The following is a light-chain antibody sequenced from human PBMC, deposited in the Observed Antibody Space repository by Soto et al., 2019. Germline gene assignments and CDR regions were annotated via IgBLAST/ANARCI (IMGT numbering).Light chain of an antibody. CDR3: SSYAGTPFV. CDR2: EVN. CDR1: SSDVGSYNY. Sequence: SALTQPPPASGSPGQSVPISCTGTSSDVGSYNYVSWYQQHPGKAPKLMISEVNKRASGVPDRFSGSKSGNTASLTVSGLQAEDEADYYCSSYAGTPFVFGTGTKVTVL. V-gene: IGLV2-8*01. J-gene: IGLJ1*01.